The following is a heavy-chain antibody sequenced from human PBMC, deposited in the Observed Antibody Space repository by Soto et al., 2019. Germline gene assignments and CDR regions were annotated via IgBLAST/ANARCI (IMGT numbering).Heavy chain of an antibody. D-gene: IGHD2-15*01. Sequence: TLCLTSAFYRLSFTGFNSSEMNKPSGVGLECMGEINHSGSTNYNPSLKSRVTISVDTSKNQFSLKLSSVTAADTAVYYCARGTPPLPRSRYSSGGSCSTPPAFFDYWGQG. V-gene: IGHV4-34*01. CDR2: INHSGST. CDR3: ARGTPPLPRSRYSSGGSCSTPPAFFDY. CDR1: RLSFTGFN. J-gene: IGHJ4*02.